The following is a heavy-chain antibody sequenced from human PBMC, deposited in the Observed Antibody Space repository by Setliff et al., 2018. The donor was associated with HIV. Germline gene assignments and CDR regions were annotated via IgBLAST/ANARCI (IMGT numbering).Heavy chain of an antibody. V-gene: IGHV1-69*02. Sequence: ASVKVSCKASGGPFTSSSIGWVRQAPGQGLEWMGRIIPILGVPRYAQKFQGRVTMTRETSTSTVYMELSSLSSEDTAVYYCARIRSWYDSSGYSDYWGQGTLVTVSS. CDR2: IIPILGVP. CDR3: ARIRSWYDSSGYSDY. J-gene: IGHJ4*02. D-gene: IGHD3-22*01. CDR1: GGPFTSSS.